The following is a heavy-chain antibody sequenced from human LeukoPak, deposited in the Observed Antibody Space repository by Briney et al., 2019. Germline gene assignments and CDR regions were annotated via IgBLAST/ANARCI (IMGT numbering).Heavy chain of an antibody. V-gene: IGHV1-2*06. CDR2: INPNSGGT. Sequence: GASVKVSCKASGYTFTSYYMHWVRQAPGQGLEWMGRINPNSGGTNYAQKFQGRVTMTRDTSISTAYMELSRLRSDDTAVYYCARNMIPFGGVIDQCWGQGTLVTVSS. CDR1: GYTFTSYY. J-gene: IGHJ4*02. CDR3: ARNMIPFGGVIDQC. D-gene: IGHD3-16*02.